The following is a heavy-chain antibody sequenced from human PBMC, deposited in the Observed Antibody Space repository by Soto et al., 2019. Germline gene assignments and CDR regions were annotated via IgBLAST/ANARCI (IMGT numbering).Heavy chain of an antibody. CDR1: GYTFTSYG. CDR3: ARLRAITIFGVGSRFDP. CDR2: ISAYNGNT. D-gene: IGHD3-3*01. Sequence: QVQLVQSGAEVKKPGASVKVSCKASGYTFTSYGISWVRQAPGQGLEWMGWISAYNGNTNYAQKLQGRVTMTTDTSASTAYMGLRSLRSDDTAVYYCARLRAITIFGVGSRFDPWGQGTLVTVSS. J-gene: IGHJ5*02. V-gene: IGHV1-18*01.